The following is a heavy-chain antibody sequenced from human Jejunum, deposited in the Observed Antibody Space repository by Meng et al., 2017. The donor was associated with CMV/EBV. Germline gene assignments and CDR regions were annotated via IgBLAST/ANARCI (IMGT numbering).Heavy chain of an antibody. CDR1: GFSFSSYA. V-gene: IGHV3-23*01. CDR2: IGGSCHTT. Sequence: ATSGFSFSSYALAWVRQAPGKGLEGVSTIGGSCHTTYYANSVKGRFTISRDYSKITLSLQMNNLRAEDTALYFCAKQGYNNDLDYWGQGTLVTVSS. J-gene: IGHJ4*02. D-gene: IGHD5-24*01. CDR3: AKQGYNNDLDY.